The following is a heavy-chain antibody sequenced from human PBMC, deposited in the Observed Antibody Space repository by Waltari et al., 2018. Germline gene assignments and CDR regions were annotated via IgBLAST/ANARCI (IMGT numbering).Heavy chain of an antibody. J-gene: IGHJ6*02. D-gene: IGHD6-6*01. CDR2: INHSGST. Sequence: QVQLQQWGAGLLKPSETLSLTCAVYGGSFSGYYWSWIRQPPGKGLEWIGEINHSGSTNYNPSLKSRVNISVDTSKNQFSLKLSSVTAADTAVYYCARGKGARIYYYYYGMDVWGQGTTVTVSS. CDR3: ARGKGARIYYYYYGMDV. V-gene: IGHV4-34*01. CDR1: GGSFSGYY.